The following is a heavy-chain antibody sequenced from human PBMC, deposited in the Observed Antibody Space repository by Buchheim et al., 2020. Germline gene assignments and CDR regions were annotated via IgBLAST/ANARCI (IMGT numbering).Heavy chain of an antibody. CDR3: ARDSHPYGGNEDY. J-gene: IGHJ4*02. CDR1: GFTFSSYG. D-gene: IGHD4-23*01. CDR2: IWYDGSNK. V-gene: IGHV3-33*01. Sequence: QVQLVESGGGVVQPGRSLRLSCAASGFTFSSYGMHWVRQAQGKGLEWVAVIWYDGSNKYYADSVKGRFTISRDNSKNTLYLQMNSLRAEDTAVYYCARDSHPYGGNEDYWGQGTL.